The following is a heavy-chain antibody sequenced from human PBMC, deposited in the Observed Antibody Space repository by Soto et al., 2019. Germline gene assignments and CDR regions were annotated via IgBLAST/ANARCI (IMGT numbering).Heavy chain of an antibody. CDR3: ARGGHDYGDPIDY. Sequence: SETLSLTCTVSGGSISSYYWSWIRQPPGKGLEWIGYIYYSGSTNYNPSLKSRVTISVDTSKNQFSLKLSSVTAADTAVYYCARGGHDYGDPIDYWGQGTLVTVS. V-gene: IGHV4-59*01. J-gene: IGHJ4*02. D-gene: IGHD4-17*01. CDR2: IYYSGST. CDR1: GGSISSYY.